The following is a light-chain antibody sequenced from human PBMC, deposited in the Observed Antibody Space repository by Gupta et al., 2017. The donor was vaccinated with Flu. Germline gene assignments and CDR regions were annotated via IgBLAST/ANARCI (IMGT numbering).Light chain of an antibody. Sequence: RSTLSCRASQSVSSSYLAWYQQKPGQAPRLLIYGAASRATGIPDRFSGSGSGTDFTVTISRLEPEDFAVYYCQQYGSSPPYTFGQGTKLEIK. CDR1: QSVSSSY. CDR2: GAA. CDR3: QQYGSSPPYT. J-gene: IGKJ2*01. V-gene: IGKV3-20*01.